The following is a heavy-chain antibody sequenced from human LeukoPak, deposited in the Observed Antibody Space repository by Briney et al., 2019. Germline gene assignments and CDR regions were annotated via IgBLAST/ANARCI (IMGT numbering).Heavy chain of an antibody. V-gene: IGHV1-69*13. CDR1: GGTFSSYA. D-gene: IGHD2-21*02. Sequence: SVKVSCKASGGTFSSYAISWVRQAPGQGLEWMGGIIPIFGTANYAQKFQGRVTITADESTSTAYMELSSLRSEDTAVYYCARGPELAVVTAIGYFDLWGRGTLVTVSS. CDR3: ARGPELAVVTAIGYFDL. CDR2: IIPIFGTA. J-gene: IGHJ2*01.